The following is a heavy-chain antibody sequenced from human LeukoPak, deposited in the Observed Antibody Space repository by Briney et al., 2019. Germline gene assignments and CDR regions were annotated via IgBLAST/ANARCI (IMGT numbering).Heavy chain of an antibody. Sequence: ASVKVSCKASGYTLTELSMHWVRQAPGKGLEWMGGFDPEGGETIYAQKFQGRDTMTEDTSTDTAYMELSSLRSEDTAVYYCATGVAGGNWFDPWGQGTLVTVSS. V-gene: IGHV1-24*01. CDR1: GYTLTELS. J-gene: IGHJ5*02. D-gene: IGHD6-19*01. CDR2: FDPEGGET. CDR3: ATGVAGGNWFDP.